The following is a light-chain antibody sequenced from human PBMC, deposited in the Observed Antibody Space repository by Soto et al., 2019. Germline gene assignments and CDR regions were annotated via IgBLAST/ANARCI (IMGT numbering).Light chain of an antibody. CDR3: QQHGSSPYT. CDR1: QSVSSN. CDR2: GAS. V-gene: IGKV3-15*01. Sequence: EIVMTQSPATLSVSPGERATLSCRASQSVSSNLAWYQQKPGQAPRLLIYGASTRATGIPARFSGSGSGTEFTLTISSLQSEDFAVYYCQQHGSSPYTFGQGTKLEIK. J-gene: IGKJ2*01.